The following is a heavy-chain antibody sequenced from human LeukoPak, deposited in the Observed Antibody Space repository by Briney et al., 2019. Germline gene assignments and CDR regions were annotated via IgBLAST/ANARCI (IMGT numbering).Heavy chain of an antibody. J-gene: IGHJ5*02. Sequence: GGSLRLSCEASGFTFRSNAMTWVRQAPGKGLEWVSAISGSGAKTYYADSVKGRFTISRDNSRNTLYLQMNSLRVEDTAVYYCAKDREYQLLPGNWFDPWGQGTLVTVSS. CDR1: GFTFRSNA. D-gene: IGHD2-2*01. CDR3: AKDREYQLLPGNWFDP. CDR2: ISGSGAKT. V-gene: IGHV3-23*01.